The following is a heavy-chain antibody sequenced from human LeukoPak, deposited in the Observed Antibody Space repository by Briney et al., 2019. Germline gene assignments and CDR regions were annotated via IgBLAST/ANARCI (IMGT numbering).Heavy chain of an antibody. CDR3: ARDQPPTVVTGLSAVDI. J-gene: IGHJ3*02. CDR2: INSDGSST. V-gene: IGHV3-74*01. Sequence: PGGSLRLSCAASGFTFSSYWMHWVRQAPGKGLVWVSRINSDGSSTSYADSVKGRFTISRDNAKNTLYLQMNSLRAEDTAVYYCARDQPPTVVTGLSAVDIWGQGTMVTVSS. D-gene: IGHD4-23*01. CDR1: GFTFSSYW.